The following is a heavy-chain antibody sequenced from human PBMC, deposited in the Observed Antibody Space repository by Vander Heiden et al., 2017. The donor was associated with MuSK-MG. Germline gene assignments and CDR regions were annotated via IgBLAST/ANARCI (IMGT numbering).Heavy chain of an antibody. CDR1: GGSISSYY. CDR2: IYYIGST. CDR3: ARAAGTIYYFDY. Sequence: QVQLQESGPGLVNPSETLSLTCTVSGGSISSYYWSWIRQPPGKGLEWIGYIYYIGSTNYNPSLKSRVTISVDTSKDQFSLKLSSETAADTAVYYCARAAGTIYYFDYWGQGTLVTVSS. V-gene: IGHV4-59*01. J-gene: IGHJ4*02. D-gene: IGHD6-19*01.